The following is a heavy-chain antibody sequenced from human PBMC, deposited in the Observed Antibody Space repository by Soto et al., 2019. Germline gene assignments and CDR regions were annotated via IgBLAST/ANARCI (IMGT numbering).Heavy chain of an antibody. J-gene: IGHJ4*02. Sequence: LSNPDSKFTLWSNAISCVRQAPGKGLEWVSAISGSGGSTYYADSVKGRFTISRDNSKNTLYLQMNSLRVEATALYYCVEGWNEFWGQGTLVIV. CDR1: KFTLWSNA. CDR2: ISGSGGST. D-gene: IGHD1-1*01. V-gene: IGHV3-23*01. CDR3: VEGWNEF.